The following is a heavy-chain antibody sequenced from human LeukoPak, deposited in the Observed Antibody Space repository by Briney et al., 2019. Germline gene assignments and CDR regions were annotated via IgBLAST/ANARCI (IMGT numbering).Heavy chain of an antibody. CDR3: ARLGSGSYYAWFDP. D-gene: IGHD1-26*01. CDR2: IHYSGST. CDR1: GGSISSYY. V-gene: IGHV4-59*08. Sequence: SETLSLTCTVSGGSISSYYWSWIRQPPGKGLEWIGYIHYSGSTNYNPSLKSRVTISVDTSKNQFSLKLSSVTAADTAVYYCARLGSGSYYAWFDPWGQGTLVTVSS. J-gene: IGHJ5*02.